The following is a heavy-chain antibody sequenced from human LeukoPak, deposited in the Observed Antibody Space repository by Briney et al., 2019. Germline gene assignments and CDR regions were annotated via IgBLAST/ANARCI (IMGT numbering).Heavy chain of an antibody. D-gene: IGHD5-12*01. CDR1: GDSVSRHDLT. J-gene: IGHJ4*02. Sequence: SQTLSLTCAISGDSVSRHDLTWDWVRQSPSRGLEWLGRTFYRYKWYNDYAVSVKSRITVSPDTSKNQFSLHLSSVTPEDTAVYYCVRSYDLVFDYWGQGTRVTVSS. V-gene: IGHV6-1*01. CDR3: VRSYDLVFDY. CDR2: TFYRYKWYN.